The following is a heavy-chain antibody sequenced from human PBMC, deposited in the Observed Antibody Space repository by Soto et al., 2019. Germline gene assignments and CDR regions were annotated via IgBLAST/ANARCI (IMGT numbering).Heavy chain of an antibody. CDR3: ARDSNQVVPAAILDYYGMDV. J-gene: IGHJ6*02. D-gene: IGHD2-2*01. Sequence: QVQLVESGGGVVQPGRSLRLSCAASGFTFSSYAMHWVRQAPGKGMEWVAVISYDGSNKYYADSVKGRFTISRDNSKNTLYLQMNSLRAEDTAVYYCARDSNQVVPAAILDYYGMDVWGRGTTVTVSS. CDR2: ISYDGSNK. V-gene: IGHV3-30-3*01. CDR1: GFTFSSYA.